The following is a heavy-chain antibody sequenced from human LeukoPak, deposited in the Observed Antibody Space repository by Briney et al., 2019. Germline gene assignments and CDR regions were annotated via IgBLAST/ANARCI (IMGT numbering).Heavy chain of an antibody. CDR2: IYHSGST. D-gene: IGHD6-13*01. CDR1: GGSISSYY. Sequence: SETLSLTCTVSGGSISSYYWSWIRQPPGKGLEWIGYIYHSGSTNYNPSLKSRVTISADTSKNQFSLKVSSVPAADTAMYYCARVGSPYYFDYWGQGTLVTVSS. V-gene: IGHV4-59*01. CDR3: ARVGSPYYFDY. J-gene: IGHJ4*02.